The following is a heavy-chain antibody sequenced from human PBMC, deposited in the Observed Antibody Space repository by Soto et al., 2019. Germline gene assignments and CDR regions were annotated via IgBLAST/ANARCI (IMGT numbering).Heavy chain of an antibody. V-gene: IGHV4-34*01. CDR3: ARGRKYYDFWSGYSHPRYYFNY. J-gene: IGHJ4*02. CDR1: GGSFSGYC. D-gene: IGHD3-3*01. CDR2: INHSGRT. Sequence: QVQLQQWGAGLLKPSETLSLTCAVYGGSFSGYCWSWIRQPPGKGLEWIGEINHSGRTNYNPSLKSRVTTSVDTSKSQFSLKLSSVTAADTAVYYCARGRKYYDFWSGYSHPRYYFNYWGQGTLVTVSS.